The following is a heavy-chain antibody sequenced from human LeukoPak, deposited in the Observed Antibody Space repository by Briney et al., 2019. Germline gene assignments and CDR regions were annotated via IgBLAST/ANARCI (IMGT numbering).Heavy chain of an antibody. Sequence: GGSLRLSCAASGFTFSSYGMHWVRQAPGKGLEWVAFIRYDGSNKYYADSVKGRFTISRDNSKNTLYLQMNSLRAEDTAVYYCAKEGEYQLLYMLTSRGDYFDYWGQGTLVTVSS. J-gene: IGHJ4*02. CDR3: AKEGEYQLLYMLTSRGDYFDY. CDR2: IRYDGSNK. V-gene: IGHV3-30*02. D-gene: IGHD2-2*02. CDR1: GFTFSSYG.